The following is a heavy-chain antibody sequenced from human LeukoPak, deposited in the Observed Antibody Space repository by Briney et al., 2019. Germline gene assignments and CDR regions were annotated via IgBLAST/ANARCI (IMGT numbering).Heavy chain of an antibody. D-gene: IGHD6-19*01. J-gene: IGHJ4*02. Sequence: PGGSLKLSFQAPGFTFSSYSMNWVRQAPGKGLEWVSYISIIRSTIYYADSVKGRFTISRDNAKNSPYLQMNSLRDEDTAVYYCARAPPYSSGWYVVGAYYFDYWGQGTLVTVSS. CDR3: ARAPPYSSGWYVVGAYYFDY. V-gene: IGHV3-48*02. CDR2: ISIIRSTI. CDR1: GFTFSSYS.